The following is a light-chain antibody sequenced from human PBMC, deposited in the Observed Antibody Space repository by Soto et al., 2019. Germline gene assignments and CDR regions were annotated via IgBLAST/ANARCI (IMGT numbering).Light chain of an antibody. V-gene: IGKV3-20*01. CDR3: QYYDKFAKAST. CDR2: AAY. J-gene: IGKJ5*01. CDR1: QSVTSNY. Sequence: PWERGTLPCGASQSVTSNYLSWDEQKPGPALRLLIYAAYNRATGIPDRFSGSGSGTDFTLAISRLEPEDFSVEYCQYYDKFAKASTFGQGTRLEIK.